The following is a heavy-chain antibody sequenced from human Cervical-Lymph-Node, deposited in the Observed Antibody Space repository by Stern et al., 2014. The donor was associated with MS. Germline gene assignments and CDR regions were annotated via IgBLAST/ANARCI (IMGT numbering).Heavy chain of an antibody. V-gene: IGHV3-53*01. D-gene: IGHD1-1*01. J-gene: IGHJ4*02. CDR2: ITNGGSS. Sequence: VQLVESGGGVIQPGGSLRLSCTASGFTVSRDYMTWVRQAPGKGLEWVSLITNGGSSFYTDSVKGRFTISRDDSKNTVYLHMTSLRAEDTAMYCCARDTSSPERSDWWGQGTLVTVSS. CDR3: ARDTSSPERSDW. CDR1: GFTVSRDY.